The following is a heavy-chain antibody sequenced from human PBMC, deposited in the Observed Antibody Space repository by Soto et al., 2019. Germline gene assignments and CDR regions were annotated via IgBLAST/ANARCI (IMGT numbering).Heavy chain of an antibody. CDR3: ARDSYPQLLSRYNWFDT. J-gene: IGHJ5*02. CDR2: INHSGST. Sequence: SETLSLTCAVYGGSFSGYYWSWIRQPPGKGLEWIGEINHSGSTNYNPSLKSRVTISVDTSKNQFSLKLSSVTAADTAVYYCARDSYPQLLSRYNWFDTWGQGTLVTVSS. CDR1: GGSFSGYY. V-gene: IGHV4-34*01. D-gene: IGHD1-7*01.